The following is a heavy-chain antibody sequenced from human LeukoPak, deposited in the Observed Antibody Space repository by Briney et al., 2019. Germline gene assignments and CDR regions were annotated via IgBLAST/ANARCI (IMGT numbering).Heavy chain of an antibody. Sequence: SETLSLTCTVSGGSISSYYWRWLRQPPGKGLEWIGYIYYSGSTNYNPSLKSRVTISVDTSKNQFSLKLSSVTAADTAVYYCARAGDYGSFDPWGQGTLVTVSS. J-gene: IGHJ5*02. V-gene: IGHV4-59*01. CDR2: IYYSGST. CDR1: GGSISSYY. D-gene: IGHD4-17*01. CDR3: ARAGDYGSFDP.